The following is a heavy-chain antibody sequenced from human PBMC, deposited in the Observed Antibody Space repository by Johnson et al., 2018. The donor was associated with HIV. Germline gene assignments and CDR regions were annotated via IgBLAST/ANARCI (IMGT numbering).Heavy chain of an antibody. CDR3: ARVGDGSGYYFDAFDI. D-gene: IGHD3-22*01. V-gene: IGHV3-7*01. Sequence: MLLVESGGGLVQPGGSLRLSCAASRFTFSSYWMHWVRQAPGKGLEWVGNIKQDGSEKYYADSVKGRFTISRDNAKNSLYLQMNSLRAEDTAVYYCARVGDGSGYYFDAFDIWGQGTMVTVSS. CDR1: RFTFSSYW. CDR2: IKQDGSEK. J-gene: IGHJ3*02.